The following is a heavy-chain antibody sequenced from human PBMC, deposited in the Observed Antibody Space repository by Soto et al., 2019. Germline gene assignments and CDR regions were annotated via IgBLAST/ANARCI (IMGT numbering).Heavy chain of an antibody. V-gene: IGHV3-11*01. D-gene: IGHD2-8*01. CDR3: ARDTVGDCTNGVCYQPYNWFDP. J-gene: IGHJ5*02. CDR1: GFTFSDYY. CDR2: ISSSGSTI. Sequence: GGSLRLSCAASGFTFSDYYMSWIRQAPGKGLEWVSYISSSGSTIYYADSVKGRFTISRDNAKNSLYLQMNSLRAEDTAVYYCARDTVGDCTNGVCYQPYNWFDPWGQGTLVIVSS.